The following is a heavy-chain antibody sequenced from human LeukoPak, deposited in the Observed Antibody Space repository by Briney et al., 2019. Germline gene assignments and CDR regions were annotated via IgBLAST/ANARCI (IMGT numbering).Heavy chain of an antibody. J-gene: IGHJ3*02. CDR1: GYTFTSYY. V-gene: IGHV1-46*01. CDR2: INPSGGST. Sequence: GASVKVSCKASGYTFTSYYMHWVRQAPGQGLEWMGIINPSGGSTSYAQKFRGRVTMTRDTSTSTVYMELSSLRSEDTAVYYCASSGWFDAFDIWGQGTMVTVSS. CDR3: ASSGWFDAFDI. D-gene: IGHD6-19*01.